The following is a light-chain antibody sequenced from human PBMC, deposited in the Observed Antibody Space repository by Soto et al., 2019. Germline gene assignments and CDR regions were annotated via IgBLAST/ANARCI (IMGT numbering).Light chain of an antibody. CDR2: GAS. V-gene: IGKV1-17*01. J-gene: IGKJ1*01. CDR3: LQHNSYPRA. CDR1: LSINTY. Sequence: DIQMTQSPLSLSASVGDRVAITCQSSLSINTYLNWIQQKPGKAPKVLIYGASSLQNGVPSRFSGSGYGTEFTLTISSLQPEDFATYYCLQHNSYPRAFGQGTKVEIK.